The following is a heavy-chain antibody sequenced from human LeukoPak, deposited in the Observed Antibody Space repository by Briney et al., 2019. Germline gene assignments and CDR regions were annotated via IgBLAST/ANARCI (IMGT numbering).Heavy chain of an antibody. D-gene: IGHD6-19*01. V-gene: IGHV1-69*05. J-gene: IGHJ6*03. CDR2: IIPIFGTA. CDR3: ARAAVAGGYYYYYMDV. Sequence: SVKVSCKASEGTFSSYAISWVRQAPGQGLEWMGGIIPIFGTANYAQKFQGRVTITTDESTSTAYMELSSLRSEDTAVYYCARAAVAGGYYYYYMDVWGKGTTVTVSS. CDR1: EGTFSSYA.